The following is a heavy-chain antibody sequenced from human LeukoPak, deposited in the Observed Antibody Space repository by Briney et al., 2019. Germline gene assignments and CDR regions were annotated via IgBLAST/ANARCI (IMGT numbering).Heavy chain of an antibody. J-gene: IGHJ6*02. CDR3: ARTYYYGSGSYFGMDV. V-gene: IGHV3-48*03. D-gene: IGHD3-10*01. CDR1: GFSLSGYE. CDR2: ISSRGSTI. Sequence: PGGSLRLSCEASGFSLSGYEMNWVRQAPGKGLEWVSHISSRGSTIYYADSVKGRFTISRDNAKNSLYLQMNSLRAEDTAVYYCARTYYYGSGSYFGMDVWGQGTTVTVSS.